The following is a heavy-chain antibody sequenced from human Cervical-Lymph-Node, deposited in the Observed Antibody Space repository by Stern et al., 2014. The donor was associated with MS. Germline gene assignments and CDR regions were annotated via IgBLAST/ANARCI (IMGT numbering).Heavy chain of an antibody. CDR3: ARGMTMVY. D-gene: IGHD4/OR15-4a*01. CDR2: IYPGDSDA. Sequence: QLVQSGAEVKKSGESLKIPCKGSGYSFTTNWIAWVRQMPGKGLEWMGSIYPGDSDATYSPSFRGQVTISVDKSTSTAYLQWATLKASDTAIYYCARGMTMVYWGQGTLVTVSS. V-gene: IGHV5-51*01. J-gene: IGHJ4*02. CDR1: GYSFTTNW.